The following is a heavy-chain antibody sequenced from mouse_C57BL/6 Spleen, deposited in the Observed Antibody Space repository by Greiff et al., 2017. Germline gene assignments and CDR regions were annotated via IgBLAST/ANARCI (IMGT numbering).Heavy chain of an antibody. J-gene: IGHJ1*03. D-gene: IGHD2-1*01. Sequence: EVKLQESGPGLAKPSQTLSLTCSVTGYSITSDYWNWIRKFPGNKLEYMGYISYSGSTYYNPSLKSRISITRDTSKNQYYLQLNSVTTEDTATYYCARYYYGNYVGRPYWYFDVWGTGTTVTVSS. CDR1: GYSITSDY. V-gene: IGHV3-8*01. CDR2: ISYSGST. CDR3: ARYYYGNYVGRPYWYFDV.